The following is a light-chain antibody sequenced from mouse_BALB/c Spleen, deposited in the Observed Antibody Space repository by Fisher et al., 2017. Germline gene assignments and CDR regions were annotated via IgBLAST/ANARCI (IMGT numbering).Light chain of an antibody. J-gene: IGKJ2*01. CDR1: SSISY. CDR3: QQWSSNPPT. CDR2: DTS. V-gene: IGKV4-59*01. Sequence: IVMTQTPAIMSASPGEKVTMTCSASSSISYVHWYQQKPGTSPKRWIYDTSKLASGVPARFSGSGSGTSYSLTISSMEAEDAATYYCQQWSSNPPTFGGGTKLEIK.